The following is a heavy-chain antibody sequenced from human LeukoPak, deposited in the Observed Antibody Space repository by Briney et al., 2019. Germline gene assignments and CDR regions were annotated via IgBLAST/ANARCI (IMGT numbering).Heavy chain of an antibody. Sequence: GASVTVSCTASGGTFGSYAISWVRQAPGQGLEWMGGIIPIFGTANYAQKFQGRVTITADESTSTAYMELSSLRSEDTAVYYCARQVVVPYYYGMDVWGQGTTVTVSS. D-gene: IGHD3-22*01. CDR1: GGTFGSYA. CDR2: IIPIFGTA. J-gene: IGHJ6*02. V-gene: IGHV1-69*13. CDR3: ARQVVVPYYYGMDV.